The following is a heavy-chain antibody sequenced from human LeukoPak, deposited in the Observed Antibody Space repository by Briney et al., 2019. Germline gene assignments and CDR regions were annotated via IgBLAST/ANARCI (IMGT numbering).Heavy chain of an antibody. Sequence: GGSLRLSCAASGFTFSSYWMHWVRQAPGKGLVWVSRINSDGSSTSYADSVKGRFTISRDNAKNTLYLQMNSLKTEDTAVYYCTSTPGDTAMVGVYWGQGTLVTVSS. J-gene: IGHJ4*02. V-gene: IGHV3-74*01. D-gene: IGHD5-18*01. CDR1: GFTFSSYW. CDR3: TSTPGDTAMVGVY. CDR2: INSDGSST.